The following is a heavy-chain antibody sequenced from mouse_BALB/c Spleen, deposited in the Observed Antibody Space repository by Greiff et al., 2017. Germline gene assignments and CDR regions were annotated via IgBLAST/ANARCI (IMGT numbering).Heavy chain of an antibody. CDR3: ARDGPYGSSPTLAY. CDR1: GFNIKDTY. J-gene: IGHJ3*01. V-gene: IGHV14-3*02. Sequence: VQLQQSGAELVKPGASVKLSCTASGFNIKDTYMHWVKQRPEQGLEWIGRIDPANGNTKYDPKFQGKATITADTSSNTAYLQLSSLTSEDTAVYYCARDGPYGSSPTLAYWGQGTLVSVSA. D-gene: IGHD1-1*01. CDR2: IDPANGNT.